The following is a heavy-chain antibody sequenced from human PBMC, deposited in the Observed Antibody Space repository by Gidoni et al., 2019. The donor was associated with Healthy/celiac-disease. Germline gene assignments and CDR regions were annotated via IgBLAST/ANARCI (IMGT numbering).Heavy chain of an antibody. CDR3: ARDPSDYYDSSGYAYYFDY. CDR1: GFTFSGYA. J-gene: IGHJ4*02. D-gene: IGHD3-22*01. CDR2: ISYDGSNK. Sequence: QVQLVESGGGVVQPGRSLSLPCAASGFTFSGYAMHWVRQAPGKGLEWVAVISYDGSNKYYADSVKGRFTISRDNSKNTLYLQMNSLRAEDTAVYYCARDPSDYYDSSGYAYYFDYWGQGTLVTVSS. V-gene: IGHV3-30*04.